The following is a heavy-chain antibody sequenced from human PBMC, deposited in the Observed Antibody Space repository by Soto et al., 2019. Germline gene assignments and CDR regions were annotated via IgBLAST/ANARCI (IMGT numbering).Heavy chain of an antibody. D-gene: IGHD3-10*01. V-gene: IGHV3-11*01. CDR1: GFTFTDYY. Sequence: QVQVVESGGDLVKPGGSLRLPCAASGFTFTDYYMSWIRQAPGKGLEWLSYISSSSATIYYADSVKGRFTISRDNSKNSIYLQMNSLRAQDTAMYYCARKAWDSGFFDYWGQGTLVTVSS. CDR3: ARKAWDSGFFDY. J-gene: IGHJ4*02. CDR2: ISSSSATI.